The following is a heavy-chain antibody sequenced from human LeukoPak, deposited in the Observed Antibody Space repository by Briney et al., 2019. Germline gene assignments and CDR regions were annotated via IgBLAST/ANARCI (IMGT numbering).Heavy chain of an antibody. V-gene: IGHV1-2*02. D-gene: IGHD3-10*01. CDR1: GYTFTAYN. Sequence: ASVTVSCTSSGYTFTAYNIHWIRQAPGQGLELMGLINPNSGGTNYAQRVPGRVPMTRDTSITTAYMELSRLRSDDTAVYYCASPWGRWFGELIWYFYLWGRGTLVTVSS. CDR3: ASPWGRWFGELIWYFYL. CDR2: INPNSGGT. J-gene: IGHJ2*01.